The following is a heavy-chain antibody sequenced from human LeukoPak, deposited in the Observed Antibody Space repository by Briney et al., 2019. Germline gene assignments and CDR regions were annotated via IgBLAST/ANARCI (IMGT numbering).Heavy chain of an antibody. D-gene: IGHD3-16*01. CDR2: IWYDGSNK. CDR3: AREYYDYVWGSPPDY. V-gene: IGHV3-33*01. CDR1: GFTFSSYG. Sequence: GGSLRLSCAASGFTFSSYGMHWVRQAPGKGLEWVAVIWYDGSNKYYADSVKGRFTISRDNSKNTLHLQMNSLRAEDTAVYYCAREYYDYVWGSPPDYWGQGTLVTVSS. J-gene: IGHJ4*02.